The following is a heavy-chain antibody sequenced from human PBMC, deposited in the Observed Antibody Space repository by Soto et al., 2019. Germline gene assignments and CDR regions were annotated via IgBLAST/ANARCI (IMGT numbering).Heavy chain of an antibody. CDR2: INHSGNT. D-gene: IGHD3-10*01. CDR1: GGSFNGFY. CDR3: ARGNHYGSGSSDP. J-gene: IGHJ5*02. Sequence: SETLSLTCAVYGGSFNGFYWSWIRQPPGKGLEWIGQINHSGNTNYNPSLKSRGTISFDKSNNQFSLRLSSVTAADTAVYYCARGNHYGSGSSDPWGQGXPVTVSS. V-gene: IGHV4-34*01.